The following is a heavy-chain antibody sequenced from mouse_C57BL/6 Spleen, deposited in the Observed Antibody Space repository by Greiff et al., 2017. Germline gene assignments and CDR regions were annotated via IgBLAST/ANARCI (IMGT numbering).Heavy chain of an antibody. CDR3: VRGDYGSSHWYFDV. CDR1: GFTFNTYA. J-gene: IGHJ1*03. V-gene: IGHV10-3*01. CDR2: IRSKSSNYAT. Sequence: EVTLEESGGGLVQPKGSLKLSCAASGFTFNTYAMHWVRQAPGKGLEWVARIRSKSSNYATYYADSVKDRFTISRDDSQSMLYLQMNNLKTEDTAMYYCVRGDYGSSHWYFDVWGTGTTVTVSS. D-gene: IGHD1-1*01.